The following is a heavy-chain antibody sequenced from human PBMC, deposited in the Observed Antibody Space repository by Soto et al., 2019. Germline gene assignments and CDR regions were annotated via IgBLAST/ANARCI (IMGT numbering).Heavy chain of an antibody. V-gene: IGHV4-30-4*01. CDR1: GGSISSGDYY. D-gene: IGHD2-2*01. CDR3: ARVRIVVVPATTYYYYYGMDV. CDR2: IYYSGST. Sequence: SETLSLTCTVSGGSISSGDYYWSWIRQPPGKGLEWIGYIYYSGSTYYNPSLKSRVTISVDTSKNQFSLKLSSVTAADTAVYYCARVRIVVVPATTYYYYYGMDVWGQGTTVTVS. J-gene: IGHJ6*02.